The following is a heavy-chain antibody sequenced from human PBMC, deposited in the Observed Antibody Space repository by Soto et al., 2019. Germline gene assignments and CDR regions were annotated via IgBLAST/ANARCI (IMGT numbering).Heavy chain of an antibody. CDR3: ASSITMVRGVSEWYAWFDP. Sequence: ASVKVSCKASGYTFSNFGISWVRQAPGEGLEWMGWISPYSGKTNNAQRLQGRVTMTTDTSTSTAYMELRSLRSDDTAVYYCASSITMVRGVSEWYAWFDPWGQGTLVTVSS. CDR2: ISPYSGKT. J-gene: IGHJ5*02. V-gene: IGHV1-18*01. CDR1: GYTFSNFG. D-gene: IGHD3-10*01.